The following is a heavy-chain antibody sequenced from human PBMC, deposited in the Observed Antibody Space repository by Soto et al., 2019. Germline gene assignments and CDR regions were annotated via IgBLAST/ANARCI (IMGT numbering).Heavy chain of an antibody. D-gene: IGHD1-1*01. V-gene: IGHV1-69*06. Sequence: QVRLAQSGAEVRNPGSSVRVSCKASGATLSDYGITWVRQAPRQGLEWVGAILPMFRKTNYAQKFQGRVTISADKSPDTVYLELSRLRSDDTATYYCARVVQLGSNYAMDVWGQGTTVVVSS. J-gene: IGHJ6*02. CDR3: ARVVQLGSNYAMDV. CDR1: GATLSDYG. CDR2: ILPMFRKT.